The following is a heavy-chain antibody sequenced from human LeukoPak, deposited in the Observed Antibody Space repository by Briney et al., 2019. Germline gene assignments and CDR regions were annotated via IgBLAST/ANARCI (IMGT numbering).Heavy chain of an antibody. CDR3: ARFSYGSGSYPFDY. CDR1: GGSFSGYY. Sequence: PSETLSLTCAVYGGSFSGYYWNWIRQPPGKGLEWIGEINHSGSTNYNPSLKSRVTISVDTSKNQFSLKLSSVTAADTAVYYCARFSYGSGSYPFDYWGQGTLVTVSS. D-gene: IGHD3-10*01. CDR2: INHSGST. V-gene: IGHV4-34*01. J-gene: IGHJ4*02.